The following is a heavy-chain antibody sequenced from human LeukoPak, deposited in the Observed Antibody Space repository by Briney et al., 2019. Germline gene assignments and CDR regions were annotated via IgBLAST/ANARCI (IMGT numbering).Heavy chain of an antibody. Sequence: SETLSLTCTVSGGSISSSSYYWGWIRQPPGKGLEWIGSIYYSGSTYYNPSLKSRVTISVDTSKNQFSLKLSSVTAADTAVYYCARSYDYVWGSYGYLNWFDPWGQGTLVTVSS. CDR3: ARSYDYVWGSYGYLNWFDP. J-gene: IGHJ5*02. D-gene: IGHD3-16*01. V-gene: IGHV4-39*07. CDR2: IYYSGST. CDR1: GGSISSSSYY.